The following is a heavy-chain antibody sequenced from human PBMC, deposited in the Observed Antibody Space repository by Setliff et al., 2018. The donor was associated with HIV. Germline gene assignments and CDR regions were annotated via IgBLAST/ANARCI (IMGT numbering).Heavy chain of an antibody. CDR2: LFYNGNT. D-gene: IGHD5-12*01. CDR1: GGSISSSSYY. Sequence: PSETLSLTCTVSGGSISSSSYYWGWVRQPPGKGLELIGNLFYNGNTYYNPSLKSRVTISVDTSKNQFSLKLSSVTAADTAVYYCARDKEMALDAFDIWGQGTMVTVSS. V-gene: IGHV4-39*07. J-gene: IGHJ3*02. CDR3: ARDKEMALDAFDI.